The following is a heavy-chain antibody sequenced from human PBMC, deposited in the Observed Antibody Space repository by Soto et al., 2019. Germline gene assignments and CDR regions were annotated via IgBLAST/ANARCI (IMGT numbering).Heavy chain of an antibody. V-gene: IGHV4-61*08. D-gene: IGHD2-2*01. CDR2: IYYSGST. CDR3: ARVRRNCSSTSCRIRNFDY. J-gene: IGHJ4*02. CDR1: GGSISSGGYY. Sequence: PSETLSLTCTVSGGSISSGGYYWSWIRQHPGKGLEWIGYIYYSGSTNYNPSLKSRVTISVDTSKNQFSLKLSSVTAADTAVYYCARVRRNCSSTSCRIRNFDYWGQGTLVTVSS.